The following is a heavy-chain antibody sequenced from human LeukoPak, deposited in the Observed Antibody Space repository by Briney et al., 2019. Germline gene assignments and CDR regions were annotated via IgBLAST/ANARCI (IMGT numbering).Heavy chain of an antibody. CDR3: ARALPVAAAGTEVDY. CDR1: GYTFTSYG. Sequence: ASVKVSCKASGYTFTSYGISWVRQAPGQGLEWMGWISAYNGNTNYAQKLRGRVTMTTDTSTSTAYMELRSLRSDDTAVYYCARALPVAAAGTEVDYWGQGTLVTVSS. V-gene: IGHV1-18*01. D-gene: IGHD6-13*01. CDR2: ISAYNGNT. J-gene: IGHJ4*02.